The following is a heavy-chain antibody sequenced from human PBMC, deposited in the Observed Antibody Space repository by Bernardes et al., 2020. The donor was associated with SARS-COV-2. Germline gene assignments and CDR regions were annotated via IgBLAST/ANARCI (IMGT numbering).Heavy chain of an antibody. Sequence: GGSLRLSCAASGFTVSSNYMSWVRQAPGKGLEWVSVIYSGGSTYYADSVKGRFTISRDNSKNTLYLQMNSLRAEDTAVYYCARIDIVVVYGMDVWGQGTTVTVSS. J-gene: IGHJ6*02. V-gene: IGHV3-53*01. CDR1: GFTVSSNY. CDR2: IYSGGST. CDR3: ARIDIVVVYGMDV. D-gene: IGHD2-2*01.